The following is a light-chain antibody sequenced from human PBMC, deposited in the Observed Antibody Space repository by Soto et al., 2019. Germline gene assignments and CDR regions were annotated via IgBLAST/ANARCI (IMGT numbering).Light chain of an antibody. J-gene: IGLJ2*01. V-gene: IGLV1-44*01. CDR1: SSNIGSNT. CDR2: SNN. Sequence: QSVLTQPPSASGTPGQRVTISCSGSSSNIGSNTVNWYQQLPGTAPKLLIYSNNQRPSGVPDRFSGSKSGTSASLAISGLQYEDEADYYCAAWDDSLLFGGGTKLTVL. CDR3: AAWDDSLL.